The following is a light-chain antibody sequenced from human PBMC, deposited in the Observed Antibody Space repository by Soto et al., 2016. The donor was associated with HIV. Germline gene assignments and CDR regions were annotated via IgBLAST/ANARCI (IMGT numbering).Light chain of an antibody. V-gene: IGKV1-9*01. Sequence: DIPLTQSPSFLSASVGDGVTITCRASQGISHFLAWYQQKPGKAPKPLIYAASTLQNGVPSRFSGSGSGTEFTLTISSLQPEDFATYFCQQYRNYPLTFGGGTKVEIK. CDR1: QGISHF. J-gene: IGKJ4*01. CDR2: AAS. CDR3: QQYRNYPLT.